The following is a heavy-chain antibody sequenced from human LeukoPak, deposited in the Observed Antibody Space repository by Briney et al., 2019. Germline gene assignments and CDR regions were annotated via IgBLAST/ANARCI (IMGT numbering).Heavy chain of an antibody. Sequence: GGSLRLSCAASGFTFSSYGMHWVRQAPGKGLEWVAVISYDGSNKYYADSVKGRFTISRDNSKNTLYLQVSSLRAEDTAVYYCSSDGGKNFDYWGQGTLVTVSS. CDR1: GFTFSSYG. D-gene: IGHD4-23*01. J-gene: IGHJ4*02. CDR2: ISYDGSNK. V-gene: IGHV3-30*03. CDR3: SSDGGKNFDY.